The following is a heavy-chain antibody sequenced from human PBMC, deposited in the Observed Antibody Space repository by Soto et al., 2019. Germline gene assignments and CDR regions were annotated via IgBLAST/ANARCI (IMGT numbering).Heavy chain of an antibody. D-gene: IGHD3-3*01. CDR1: GFTFSSYS. Sequence: GGSLRLSCAASGFTFSSYSMNWVRQAPGKGLEWVSSISSSSSYIYYADSVKGRFTISRDNAKNSLYLQMNSLRAEDTAVYYCARTEGFLEWLLVGAGTYYYYGMDVWGQGTTVTVSS. V-gene: IGHV3-21*01. CDR2: ISSSSSYI. J-gene: IGHJ6*02. CDR3: ARTEGFLEWLLVGAGTYYYYGMDV.